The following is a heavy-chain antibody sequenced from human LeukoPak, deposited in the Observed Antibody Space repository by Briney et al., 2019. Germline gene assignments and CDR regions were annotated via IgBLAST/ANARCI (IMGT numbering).Heavy chain of an antibody. Sequence: GGSLKLSCATSGFPFSDFSMSWVRQAPGKGLEWISTTNSGGSSTDYAESVKGRFTISRDNSKNTLYLQMSSLRVEDTAMYYCAKQSYARSLGEGGPGTLVTVSS. CDR3: AKQSYARSLGE. D-gene: IGHD2-8*01. V-gene: IGHV3-23*01. J-gene: IGHJ4*02. CDR2: TNSGGSST. CDR1: GFPFSDFS.